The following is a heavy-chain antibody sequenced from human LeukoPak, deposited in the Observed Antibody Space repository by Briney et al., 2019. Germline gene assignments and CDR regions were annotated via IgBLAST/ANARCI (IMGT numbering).Heavy chain of an antibody. V-gene: IGHV3-7*01. D-gene: IGHD2-2*01. CDR3: VRDQGYCTSASCRGDAFDV. CDR1: GFTFSTHC. J-gene: IGHJ3*01. Sequence: GGALRLSCAASGFTFSTHCMSWVRQAPGKGLEWVAKIKEDGSEKYYVDSVKGRFTISRDNAKNSLSLQMHSLRDEDTAVYYCVRDQGYCTSASCRGDAFDVWGQGSMVSVSS. CDR2: IKEDGSEK.